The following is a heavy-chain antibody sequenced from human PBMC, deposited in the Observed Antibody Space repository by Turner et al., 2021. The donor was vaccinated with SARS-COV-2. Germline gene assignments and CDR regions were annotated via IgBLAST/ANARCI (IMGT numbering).Heavy chain of an antibody. V-gene: IGHV4-39*01. CDR3: ARRRFMSGYSFDY. J-gene: IGHJ4*02. CDR2: IYYIGST. Sequence: QLQLQESGPGQVKPSETLSLTCTVSGGSISSSSYYWGWIRKPPGKGLEWIGSIYYIGSTYYNPSLKSRVTISVDTSKNQFSLKLSSVTAADTAVYYCARRRFMSGYSFDYWGQGTLVTVSS. D-gene: IGHD3-3*01. CDR1: GGSISSSSYY.